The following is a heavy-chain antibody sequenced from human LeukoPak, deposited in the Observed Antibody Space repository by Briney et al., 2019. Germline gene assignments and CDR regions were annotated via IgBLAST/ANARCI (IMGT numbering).Heavy chain of an antibody. CDR3: ARDPYSGNLGPTYYYYMDV. CDR1: GFTFTRYW. D-gene: IGHD1-26*01. J-gene: IGHJ6*03. Sequence: PGGSLRLSCAASGFTFTRYWMTWVRQAPGKGLEWVSAITTSSAYIYYADSVRGRFTISRDNAKNSLYLQMNSLRDDDTAVYYCARDPYSGNLGPTYYYYMDVWGKGTTVTVSS. V-gene: IGHV3-21*01. CDR2: ITTSSAYI.